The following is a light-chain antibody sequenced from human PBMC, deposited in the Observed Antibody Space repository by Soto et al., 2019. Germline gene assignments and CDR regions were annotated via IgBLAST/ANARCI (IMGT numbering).Light chain of an antibody. Sequence: QSVLTQPPSVSAAPGQKVTISCSGSNSNIGDNYVSWYQQFPGTAPKLLIYDNNKRPSGIPDRFSGSRSGTSATLGITGLQTGDEADYYCATWDTSLSAGVFGGGTQLTVL. J-gene: IGLJ3*02. V-gene: IGLV1-51*01. CDR1: NSNIGDNY. CDR3: ATWDTSLSAGV. CDR2: DNN.